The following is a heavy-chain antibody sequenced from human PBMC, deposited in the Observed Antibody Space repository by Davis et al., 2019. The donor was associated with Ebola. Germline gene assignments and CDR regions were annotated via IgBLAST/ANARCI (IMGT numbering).Heavy chain of an antibody. J-gene: IGHJ5*02. D-gene: IGHD6-19*01. CDR1: GYTFTSYY. CDR3: ARSIAVAGTDWFDP. CDR2: INPSGGST. V-gene: IGHV1-46*01. Sequence: ASVKVSCKASGYTFTSYYMHWVRQPPGQGLAWMGIINPSGGSTNYAQKFQGRVTMTRDTSTSTAYMELRSLRSDDTAVYYCARSIAVAGTDWFDPWGQGTLVTVSS.